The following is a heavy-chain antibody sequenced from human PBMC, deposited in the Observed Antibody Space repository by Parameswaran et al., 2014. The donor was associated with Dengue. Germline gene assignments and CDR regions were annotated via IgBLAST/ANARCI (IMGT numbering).Heavy chain of an antibody. D-gene: IGHD3-3*01. Sequence: ASVKVSCKASGYTFTSYGISWVRQAPGQGLEWMGWISAYNGNTNYAQKLQGRVTMTTDTSTSTAYMELRSLRSDDTAVYYCARDFTGITIFPMDVWGQGTTVTVSS. CDR3: ARDFTGITIFPMDV. J-gene: IGHJ6*02. CDR2: ISAYNGNT. V-gene: IGHV1-18*01. CDR1: GYTFTSYG.